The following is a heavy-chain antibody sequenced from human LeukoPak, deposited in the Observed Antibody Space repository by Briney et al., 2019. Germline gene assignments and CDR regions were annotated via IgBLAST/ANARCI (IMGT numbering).Heavy chain of an antibody. J-gene: IGHJ6*03. CDR1: GYTFTSYG. Sequence: GASVKVSCKASGYTFTSYGISWVRQAPGQGLEWMGWISAYNGHTKYAQKVQGRVTMTRDTSTSTAYMELRSLRSDDTAVYYCATSGHGSALYYYYYYMDVWGKGTTVTVSS. CDR2: ISAYNGHT. D-gene: IGHD1-26*01. CDR3: ATSGHGSALYYYYYYMDV. V-gene: IGHV1-18*01.